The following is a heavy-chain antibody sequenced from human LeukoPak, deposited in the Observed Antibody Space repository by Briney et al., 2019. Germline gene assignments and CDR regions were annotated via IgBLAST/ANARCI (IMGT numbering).Heavy chain of an antibody. D-gene: IGHD2-15*01. CDR3: ARGYCSGGSCYSPPGYYFDY. V-gene: IGHV1-8*01. CDR2: MSPNSGNT. J-gene: IGHJ4*02. Sequence: ASVKVSCKASGYTFTSYDINWVRQATGQGLEWMGWMSPNSGNTGYAQKFQGRVTMTSNTSISTAYMELSSLRSEDTAVYYCARGYCSGGSCYSPPGYYFDYWGQGTLVTVSS. CDR1: GYTFTSYD.